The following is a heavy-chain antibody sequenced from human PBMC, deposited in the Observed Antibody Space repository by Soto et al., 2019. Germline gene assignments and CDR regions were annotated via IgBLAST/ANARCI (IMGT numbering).Heavy chain of an antibody. CDR2: ISFDGSNK. V-gene: IGHV3-30*18. J-gene: IGHJ6*02. CDR3: ANPRGSADYDYDYGMDV. CDR1: GFTFRSYG. Sequence: QVQLVESGGGAVQPGRSLRLSCAASGFTFRSYGMNWVRQAPGKGLEWVAVISFDGSNKYYVDSVKGRFTISRDNSKNPLYLQMSSLSAKDSAVYYWANPRGSADYDYDYGMDVWGHGTTVTVSS. D-gene: IGHD6-25*01.